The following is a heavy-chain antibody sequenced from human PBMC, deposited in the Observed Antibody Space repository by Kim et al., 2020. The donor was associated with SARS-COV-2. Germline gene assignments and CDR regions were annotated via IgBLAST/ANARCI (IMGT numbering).Heavy chain of an antibody. Sequence: SETLSLTCTVFGDSISDNPYYWGWIRQLPGKGLEWIGKVHYSGTTYYNPSLHSRLTVSVDRSKNQFSLKLTSVTAADTAVYYCARQLGGCYLSPF. CDR1: GDSISDNPYY. V-gene: IGHV4-39*01. CDR2: VHYSGTT. CDR3: ARQLGGCYLSPF. J-gene: IGHJ3*01. D-gene: IGHD6-19*01.